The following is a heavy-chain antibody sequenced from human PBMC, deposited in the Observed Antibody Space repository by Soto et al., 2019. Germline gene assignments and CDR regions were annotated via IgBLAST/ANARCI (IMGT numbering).Heavy chain of an antibody. V-gene: IGHV1-46*01. CDR3: ALYSNGWSF. CDR1: GHTFTTYY. J-gene: IGHJ3*01. D-gene: IGHD6-19*01. Sequence: GASVKVSCKASGHTFTTYYIHWMRQAPGQGLEWMGIINPGGGSTTYAQRFQGRVAMTRDTSTSTVYMELSSLRSEDTAVYYCALYSNGWSFWGQGTMVTVSS. CDR2: INPGGGST.